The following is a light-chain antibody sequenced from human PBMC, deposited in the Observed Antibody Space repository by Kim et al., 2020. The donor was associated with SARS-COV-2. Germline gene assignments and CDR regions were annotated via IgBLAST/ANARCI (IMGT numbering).Light chain of an antibody. CDR3: QKYNSAPRT. CDR1: QGISNY. V-gene: IGKV1-27*01. Sequence: ASVGDRVTITCRASQGISNYLAWYQQKPGKVPKLLIYAASTLQSGVPSRFSGSGSGTDFTRTISSLQPEDVATYYCQKYNSAPRTFGQGTKVDIK. J-gene: IGKJ1*01. CDR2: AAS.